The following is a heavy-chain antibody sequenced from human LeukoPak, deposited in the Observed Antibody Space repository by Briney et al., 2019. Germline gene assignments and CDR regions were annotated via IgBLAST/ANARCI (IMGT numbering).Heavy chain of an antibody. CDR2: IIPILGIA. D-gene: IGHD2-8*02. CDR1: GGTFSSYA. CDR3: ARDRGTGLFDY. V-gene: IGHV1-69*04. Sequence: SVKVSCKASGGTFSSYAISWVRQAPGQGLEWMGRIIPILGIANYAQKFQGRVTITADKSTSTAYMELSSLRSEDTAAYYCARDRGTGLFDYWGQGTLVTVSS. J-gene: IGHJ4*02.